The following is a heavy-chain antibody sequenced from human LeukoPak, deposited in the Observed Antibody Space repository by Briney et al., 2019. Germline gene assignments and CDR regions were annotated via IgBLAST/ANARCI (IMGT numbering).Heavy chain of an antibody. D-gene: IGHD6-19*01. V-gene: IGHV3-9*03. CDR1: GFTCDDYA. CDR2: MSGNSGSI. J-gene: IGHJ4*02. Sequence: PGGSLRLSCAPSGFTCDDYAMHWVRQATGKGLEWLSGMSGNSGSIGYADSVKGRFTISRDNAKNSLYLQMNSLRAEDMALYYCAKDRDSSGWTGGFDYWGQGTLVTVSS. CDR3: AKDRDSSGWTGGFDY.